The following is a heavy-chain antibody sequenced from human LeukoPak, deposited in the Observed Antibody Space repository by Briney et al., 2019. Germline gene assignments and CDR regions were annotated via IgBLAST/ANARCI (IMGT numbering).Heavy chain of an antibody. D-gene: IGHD2-21*01. CDR3: ARERQDTILHSGAFDI. CDR2: IASDGSHT. V-gene: IGHV3-30-3*01. J-gene: IGHJ3*02. CDR1: GFTFSTYF. Sequence: GGSLRLSCAASGFTFSTYFMHWVRQAPGKGLEWVADIASDGSHTFYVDSVKGRFTISRDHSKNTLYLQINSLRAEDTAVYFCARERQDTILHSGAFDIWGQGTMVTVSS.